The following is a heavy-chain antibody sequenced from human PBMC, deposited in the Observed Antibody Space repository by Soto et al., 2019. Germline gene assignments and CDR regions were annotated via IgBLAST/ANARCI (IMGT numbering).Heavy chain of an antibody. CDR2: IYHSGST. D-gene: IGHD5-18*01. J-gene: IGHJ4*02. CDR1: GYSISSGYY. V-gene: IGHV4-38-2*01. CDR3: ARAFRGYGSYYFDY. Sequence: PSETLSLTCAVSGYSISSGYYWGWIRQPPGKGLEWIGSIYHSGSTYYNPSLKSRVTISVDTSKNQFSLKLSSVTAAHTAVYYCARAFRGYGSYYFDYWGQGTLVTVYS.